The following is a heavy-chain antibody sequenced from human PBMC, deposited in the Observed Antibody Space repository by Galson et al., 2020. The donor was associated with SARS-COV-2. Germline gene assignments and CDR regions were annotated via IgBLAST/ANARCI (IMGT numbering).Heavy chain of an antibody. J-gene: IGHJ3*02. CDR2: INPSGGST. D-gene: IGHD1-26*01. V-gene: IGHV1-46*03. Sequence: ASVKVSCKASGYTFTSYYMHWVRQAPGQGLEWMGIINPSGGSTSYAQKFQGRVTMTRDTSTSTVYMELSSLRSEDTAVYYCATFHRGLTHAFDIWGQGTMVTVSS. CDR3: ATFHRGLTHAFDI. CDR1: GYTFTSYY.